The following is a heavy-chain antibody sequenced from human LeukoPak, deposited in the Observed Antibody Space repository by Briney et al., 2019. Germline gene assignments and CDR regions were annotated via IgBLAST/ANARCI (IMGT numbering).Heavy chain of an antibody. J-gene: IGHJ4*02. D-gene: IGHD2-15*01. CDR1: GFTFSRFG. CDR2: ISSSSSAI. CDR3: AQRGGTDH. V-gene: IGHV3-48*02. Sequence: GGSLRLSCAASGFTFSRFGMNWVRQAPGKGLEWISYISSSSSAIYYADSVKGRFTISRDNAKNSLYLQMSSLRDEDTAVYYCAQRGGTDHWGQGTLVTVSS.